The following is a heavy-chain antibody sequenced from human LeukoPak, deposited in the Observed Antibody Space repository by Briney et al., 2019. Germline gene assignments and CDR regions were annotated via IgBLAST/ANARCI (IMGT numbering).Heavy chain of an antibody. CDR3: ATVGLWFGELYYYYMDV. D-gene: IGHD3-10*01. CDR2: INPNSGGT. CDR1: GYTFTGYY. J-gene: IGHJ6*03. V-gene: IGHV1-2*02. Sequence: ASVKVSCKASGYTFTGYYMHWVRQAPGQGLEWMGWINPNSGGTNYAQKFQGRVTMTRDTSISTAYMELSRLRSDDTAVYYCATVGLWFGELYYYYMDVWGKGTTVTISS.